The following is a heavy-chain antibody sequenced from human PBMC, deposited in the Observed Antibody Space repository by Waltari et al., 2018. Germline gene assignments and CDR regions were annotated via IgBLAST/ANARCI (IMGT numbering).Heavy chain of an antibody. CDR3: AREGDAVAGDY. D-gene: IGHD6-19*01. J-gene: IGHJ4*02. CDR1: GGSFSGYY. Sequence: QVQLQQWGAGLLKPSETLSLTCAVYGGSFSGYYWSWIRQPPGKGLEWIGEINHSGSTNYNPSLKSRVTISVDTSKNQFSLKLSSVTAEDTAVYYCAREGDAVAGDYWGQGTLVIVSS. CDR2: INHSGST. V-gene: IGHV4-34*01.